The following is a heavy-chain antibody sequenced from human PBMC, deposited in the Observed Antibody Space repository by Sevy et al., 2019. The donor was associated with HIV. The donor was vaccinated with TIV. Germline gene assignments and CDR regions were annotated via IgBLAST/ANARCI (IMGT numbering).Heavy chain of an antibody. D-gene: IGHD6-19*01. CDR1: GGTFSSYA. J-gene: IGHJ1*01. CDR2: IIPIFGTA. Sequence: ASVKVSCKASGGTFSSYAISWVRQAPGQGLEWMGGIIPIFGTANYAQKFQGRVTITADESTSTAYMELSSLRSEDTAVYYCARDSGGGYSSGWNAEYFQHWGQGTLVTVSS. V-gene: IGHV1-69*13. CDR3: ARDSGGGYSSGWNAEYFQH.